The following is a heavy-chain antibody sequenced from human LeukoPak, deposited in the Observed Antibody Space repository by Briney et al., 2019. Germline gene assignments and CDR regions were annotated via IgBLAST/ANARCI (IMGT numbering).Heavy chain of an antibody. CDR2: ISGSGGST. J-gene: IGHJ4*02. CDR3: AKGKFMELRLRLSRPQPYDY. D-gene: IGHD1-7*01. V-gene: IGHV3-23*01. CDR1: GFTFSSYA. Sequence: SGGSLRLSCAASGFTFSSYAMSWVRQAPGKGLEWVSAISGSGGSTYYADSVKGRFTISRDNSKNTLYLQMNSLRAEDTAVYYCAKGKFMELRLRLSRPQPYDYWGQGTLVTVSS.